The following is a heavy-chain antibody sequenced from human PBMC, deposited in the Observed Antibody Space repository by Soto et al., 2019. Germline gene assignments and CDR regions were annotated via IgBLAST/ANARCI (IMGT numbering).Heavy chain of an antibody. CDR3: ARLPVVVIALGYFDP. CDR1: GDSISSSYY. V-gene: IGHV4-39*01. Sequence: SETLSLTCTVSGDSISSSYYWGWVRQPPGKGLECIGAVYYTGFTYYNPSLKSRLTISLDTSKNQFSLRLSSVTAADTAIYYCARLPVVVIALGYFDPWGPGTLVTSPQ. CDR2: VYYTGFT. J-gene: IGHJ5*02. D-gene: IGHD2-21*01.